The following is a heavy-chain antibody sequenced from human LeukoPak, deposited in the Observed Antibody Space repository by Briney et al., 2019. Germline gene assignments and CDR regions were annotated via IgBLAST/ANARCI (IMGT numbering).Heavy chain of an antibody. CDR2: INPNSGGT. CDR3: AWWVRGFSDDDAIEI. J-gene: IGHJ3*02. V-gene: IGHV1-2*02. CDR1: GYTFTVYY. D-gene: IGHD3-10*01. Sequence: GASVTVSCKSSGYTFTVYYMHWVRQAPGQGLEWMGWINPNSGGTNYAQKFQGRVTMTRDTSISTAYMELMRLKCVSTAVYYVAWWVRGFSDDDAIEIWGKGTMV.